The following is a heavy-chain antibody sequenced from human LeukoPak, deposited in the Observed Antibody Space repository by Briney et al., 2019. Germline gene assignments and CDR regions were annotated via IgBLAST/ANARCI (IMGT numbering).Heavy chain of an antibody. CDR2: IWYDGSNK. J-gene: IGHJ4*02. CDR1: GFTFSSYA. V-gene: IGHV3-33*08. D-gene: IGHD6-19*01. Sequence: GGSLRLSCAASGFTFSSYAMSCVRQAPGKGLEWVAVIWYDGSNKYYADSVKGRSTISRDNSKNTLYLQMNSLRAEDTAVYYCARDSTTGYSSGWYGYWGQGTLVTVSS. CDR3: ARDSTTGYSSGWYGY.